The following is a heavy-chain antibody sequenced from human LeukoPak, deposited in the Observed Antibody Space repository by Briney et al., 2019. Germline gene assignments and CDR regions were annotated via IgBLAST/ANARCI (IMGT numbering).Heavy chain of an antibody. V-gene: IGHV4-61*02. CDR2: IYSSGST. Sequence: PSETLSLTCTVSGGSITSGTHYWSWIRQPAGKGLEWIGRIYSSGSTYYNPSLKSRVTISVDTSKNQFSLKLSSVTAADTAVYYCARVGRQYYDFWSAHDAFDIWGQGTMVTVSS. CDR1: GGSITSGTHY. CDR3: ARVGRQYYDFWSAHDAFDI. J-gene: IGHJ3*02. D-gene: IGHD3-3*01.